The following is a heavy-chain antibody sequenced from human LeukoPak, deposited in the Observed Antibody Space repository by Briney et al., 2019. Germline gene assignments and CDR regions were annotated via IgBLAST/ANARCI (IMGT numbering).Heavy chain of an antibody. Sequence: PGGSLRLSCAASGFTFTSYAMNWVRQAPGKGLEWVSTISGSGSSTYYVDSVKGRFTISRDNSKNTLYLQMNSLRAEDTAVYYCAKDVDGYSSGWFDYWGQGTLVTVSS. D-gene: IGHD6-19*01. CDR2: ISGSGSST. J-gene: IGHJ4*02. V-gene: IGHV3-23*01. CDR1: GFTFTSYA. CDR3: AKDVDGYSSGWFDY.